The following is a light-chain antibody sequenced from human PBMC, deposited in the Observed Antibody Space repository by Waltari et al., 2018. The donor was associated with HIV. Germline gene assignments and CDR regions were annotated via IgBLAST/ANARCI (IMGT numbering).Light chain of an antibody. Sequence: QSVLTQPPSVSGAPGQRVTISCTGSDSNIGANYAVHWYQQLPGTAPKVLIYGNTNRPSGVPDRFSGSKSDTSASLAITGLQAEDEADYYCQSYDNSLSGYVFGTGTKVSVL. CDR1: DSNIGANYA. CDR3: QSYDNSLSGYV. J-gene: IGLJ1*01. CDR2: GNT. V-gene: IGLV1-40*01.